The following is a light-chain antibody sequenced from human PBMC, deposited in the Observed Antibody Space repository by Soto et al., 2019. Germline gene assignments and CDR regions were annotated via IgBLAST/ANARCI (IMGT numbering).Light chain of an antibody. Sequence: QSVLTQPPSVSGAPGQRVTISCTESSSSIGAGYDVHWYQQLPGTAPKLLIYGNNNRPSGVPDRFSGSKSGTSASLAITGLQAEDEADYYCQSYDSSLSAWVFGGGTKVTVL. CDR2: GNN. J-gene: IGLJ3*02. CDR3: QSYDSSLSAWV. V-gene: IGLV1-40*01. CDR1: SSSIGAGYD.